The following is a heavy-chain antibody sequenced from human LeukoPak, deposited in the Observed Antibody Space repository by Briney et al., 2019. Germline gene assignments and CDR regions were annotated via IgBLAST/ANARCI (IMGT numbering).Heavy chain of an antibody. V-gene: IGHV4-61*01. CDR1: GGSVNCGTYY. CDR2: ISYSGST. Sequence: SETLSLTCTVSGGSVNCGTYYWSWIRQPPGKGLEWIGYISYSGSTNYNPSLKSRVTISVDTSKNQFSLKLSSVTAADTAVYYCARGGRWLQFNYWGQGNLVTVSS. D-gene: IGHD5-24*01. CDR3: ARGGRWLQFNY. J-gene: IGHJ4*02.